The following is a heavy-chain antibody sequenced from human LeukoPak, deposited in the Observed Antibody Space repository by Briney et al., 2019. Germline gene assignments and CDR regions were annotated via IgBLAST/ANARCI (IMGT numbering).Heavy chain of an antibody. CDR1: GFTLCSYE. V-gene: IGHV3-23*01. D-gene: IGHD6-19*01. CDR2: IFISGDTT. Sequence: PGGSLRLSCAASGFTLCSYEMSWVPQAPGKGLEGVSIIFISGDTTSYAGSVRGRFTTSRENSKNTLYLQRNSLTAEDTALYYCAKDDSLGWGGVWGQGTLVAVSS. CDR3: AKDDSLGWGGV. J-gene: IGHJ4*02.